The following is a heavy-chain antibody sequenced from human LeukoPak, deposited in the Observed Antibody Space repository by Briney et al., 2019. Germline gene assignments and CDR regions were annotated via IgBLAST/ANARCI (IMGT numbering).Heavy chain of an antibody. CDR2: INTNTGNP. CDR3: AREFVVVTGELAI. Sequence: ASVKVSCKASGYSFTSYAMKWVRQAPGKGLEWMGWINTNTGNPTYAQGFTGRFVFSLDTSVSTAYLQISSLKAEDTAVYYCAREFVVVTGELAIWGQGTMVTVSS. D-gene: IGHD2-21*02. J-gene: IGHJ3*02. V-gene: IGHV7-4-1*02. CDR1: GYSFTSYA.